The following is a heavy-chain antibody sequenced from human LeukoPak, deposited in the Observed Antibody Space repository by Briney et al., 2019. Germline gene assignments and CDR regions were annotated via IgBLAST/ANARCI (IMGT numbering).Heavy chain of an antibody. J-gene: IGHJ4*02. V-gene: IGHV3-7*03. D-gene: IGHD5-24*01. CDR2: IKEDGTET. CDR1: GFMFSSNW. Sequence: GGSLRLFCAASGFMFSSNWMSWVRLAPGEGLEWVANIKEDGTETYYVDSVKGRFTISRDNAKNSLDLQMNSLRVEDTAVYYCAKEGRSLQTYWGQGTLVTVSP. CDR3: AKEGRSLQTY.